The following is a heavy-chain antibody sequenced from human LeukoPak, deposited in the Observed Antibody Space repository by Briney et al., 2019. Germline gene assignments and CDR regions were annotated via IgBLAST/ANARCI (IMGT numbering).Heavy chain of an antibody. Sequence: SETLSLTCTVSGGSISSSSYYWGWIRQPPGKGLEWIGSIYYSGSPCYNPSLKSRVTISVDTSNNQFSLKLNSVTAADTAVYYCASALTIFGVAAFDYWGQGTLVTVSS. CDR1: GGSISSSSYY. CDR3: ASALTIFGVAAFDY. CDR2: IYYSGSP. D-gene: IGHD3-3*01. V-gene: IGHV4-39*01. J-gene: IGHJ4*02.